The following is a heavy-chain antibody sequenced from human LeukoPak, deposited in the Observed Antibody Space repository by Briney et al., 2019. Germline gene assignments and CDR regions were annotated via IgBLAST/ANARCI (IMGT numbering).Heavy chain of an antibody. CDR1: GFTFSTYG. CDR3: AKDGPLLWFGPTDA. D-gene: IGHD3-10*01. CDR2: VSSTGSGT. Sequence: AGGSLRLSCVASGFTFSTYGMSWVRQAPGKGLEWVAAVSSTGSGTYYPDSLKGRFIISRDNSQNTGFLQMNSLRPEDTAFYFCAKDGPLLWFGPTDAWGQGILVTVSS. V-gene: IGHV3-23*01. J-gene: IGHJ5*02.